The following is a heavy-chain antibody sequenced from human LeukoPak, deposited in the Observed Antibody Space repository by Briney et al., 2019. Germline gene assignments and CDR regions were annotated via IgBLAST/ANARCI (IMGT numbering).Heavy chain of an antibody. CDR3: ALQPARRLSWFDP. V-gene: IGHV4-38-2*01. Sequence: SETLSLTCSVSIYSVSSRGYYWGWIRQPPGKGLEWIANIYHSGNTYYNPSLKSRVTISVDTSRNQFSLKLSSVTAADTAVYYCALQPARRLSWFDPWGQGTLVTVSS. CDR1: IYSVSSRGYY. J-gene: IGHJ5*02. CDR2: IYHSGNT. D-gene: IGHD2-2*01.